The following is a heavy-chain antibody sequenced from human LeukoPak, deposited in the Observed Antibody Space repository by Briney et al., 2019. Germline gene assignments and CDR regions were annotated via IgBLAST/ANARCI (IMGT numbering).Heavy chain of an antibody. J-gene: IGHJ4*02. CDR3: ARQGYGVSYYFDY. D-gene: IGHD4/OR15-4a*01. Sequence: SVKVSCKASGGTFISYALSWVRQAPGQGLEWMGGIIPIFGTANYAQKFQGRVTITTDESTSTAYMELSSLRSEDTAVYYCARQGYGVSYYFDYWGQGTLVTVSS. V-gene: IGHV1-69*05. CDR1: GGTFISYA. CDR2: IIPIFGTA.